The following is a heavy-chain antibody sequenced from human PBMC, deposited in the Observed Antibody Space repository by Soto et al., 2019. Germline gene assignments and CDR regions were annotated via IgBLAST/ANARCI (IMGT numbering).Heavy chain of an antibody. CDR2: IYYSGST. V-gene: IGHV4-59*01. Sequence: SETLSLTCTISGGSISSYYWSWIRQPPGKGLEWIGYIYYSGSTNYNPSLKSRVTISVDTSKNQFSLKLSSVTAADTAVYYCTRSRGYSYGPIDYWGQGTLVTVSS. CDR3: TRSRGYSYGPIDY. D-gene: IGHD5-18*01. J-gene: IGHJ4*02. CDR1: GGSISSYY.